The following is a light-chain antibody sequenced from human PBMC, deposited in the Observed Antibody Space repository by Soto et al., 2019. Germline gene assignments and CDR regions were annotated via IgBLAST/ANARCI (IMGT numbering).Light chain of an antibody. CDR2: EVS. CDR1: SSDVGGYNY. J-gene: IGLJ2*01. Sequence: QSALTQPPSASGSPGQSVTISCTGTSSDVGGYNYVSWYQQHPGKAPKLMIYEVSKRHSGVPDRFSGSKSGNTASLTVSGLQAEDEADYYCSSYAGSNNLLFGGGTKVTVL. CDR3: SSYAGSNNLL. V-gene: IGLV2-8*01.